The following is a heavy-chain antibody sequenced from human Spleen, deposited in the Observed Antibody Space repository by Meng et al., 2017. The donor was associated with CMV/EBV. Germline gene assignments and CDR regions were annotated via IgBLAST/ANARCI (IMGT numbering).Heavy chain of an antibody. V-gene: IGHV1-18*01. CDR1: GYTFSSYG. D-gene: IGHD1-26*01. Sequence: GELVQSGAAGKKPGTSVKVSGKAAGYTFSSYGISCVRPAPGQGLEWMGWISAYNGNTNYAQKLQGRATMTTDTSTSTAYMELRSLRSDDTAVYYCAIRYSGSKSVLDYWGQGTLVTVSS. CDR3: AIRYSGSKSVLDY. CDR2: ISAYNGNT. J-gene: IGHJ4*02.